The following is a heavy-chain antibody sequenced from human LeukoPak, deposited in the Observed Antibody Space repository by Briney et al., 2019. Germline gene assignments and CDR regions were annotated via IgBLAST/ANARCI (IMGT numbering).Heavy chain of an antibody. CDR2: IYYSGNA. D-gene: IGHD5-18*01. CDR3: ACAAGYSYDDWFDP. Sequence: SETLSLTCSVSGGSISSTSYYWGWIRQPPGKGLEWIGSIYYSGNAYYNPSLKSRVTISVDTSKNQFSLKLSSVTAADTAVYYCACAAGYSYDDWFDPWGQGTLVTVSS. CDR1: GGSISSTSYY. J-gene: IGHJ5*02. V-gene: IGHV4-39*01.